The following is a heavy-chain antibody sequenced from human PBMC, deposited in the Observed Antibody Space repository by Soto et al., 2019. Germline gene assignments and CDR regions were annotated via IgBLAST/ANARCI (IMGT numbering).Heavy chain of an antibody. J-gene: IGHJ4*02. D-gene: IGHD6-19*01. Sequence: PGGSLRLSCAASGFSFSSYDMNCVRQAPGKGLKRVSSLSSSSSYIYYAASVKGRFTISRDNAKNSLYLQMNSLRAEDTAVYFFASPKERIAVARTDYWGQGILGTVSS. CDR1: GFSFSSYD. V-gene: IGHV3-21*01. CDR2: LSSSSSYI. CDR3: ASPKERIAVARTDY.